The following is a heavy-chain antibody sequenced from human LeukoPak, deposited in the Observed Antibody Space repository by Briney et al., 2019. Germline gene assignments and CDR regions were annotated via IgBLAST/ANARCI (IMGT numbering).Heavy chain of an antibody. CDR2: IGWNSART. V-gene: IGHV3-9*01. CDR1: ESTFDHA. D-gene: IGHD3-10*01. J-gene: IGHJ6*02. Sequence: GGSLRLSCTASESTFDHAMRWVRPTPGKGLEWVSGIGWNSARTGYADSVRGRFTISRDNAKNSLYLQMNSLRAEDTALYYCGKDISAGGMDVWGQGTTVTVSS. CDR3: GKDISAGGMDV.